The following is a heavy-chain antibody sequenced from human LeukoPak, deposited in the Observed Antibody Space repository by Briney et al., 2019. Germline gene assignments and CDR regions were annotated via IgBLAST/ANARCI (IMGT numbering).Heavy chain of an antibody. CDR2: IRYDGSNK. Sequence: PGGSLRLSCAASGFTFSSYGMHWVRQAPGKGLEWVAFIRYDGSNKYYADSVKGRFTISRDNSKNTLYLQMNSLRAEDTAVYYCAKDYRTNPQLYSSGWLKDHWGQGTLVTVSS. J-gene: IGHJ4*02. CDR1: GFTFSSYG. CDR3: AKDYRTNPQLYSSGWLKDH. V-gene: IGHV3-30*02. D-gene: IGHD6-19*01.